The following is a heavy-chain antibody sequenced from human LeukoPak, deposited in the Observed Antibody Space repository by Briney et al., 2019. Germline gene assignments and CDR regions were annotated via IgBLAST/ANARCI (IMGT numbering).Heavy chain of an antibody. V-gene: IGHV4-31*03. J-gene: IGHJ5*02. Sequence: SQSLSLTCTVSGGSISSGDSFWSWLRQHPGKGLEWIGSIYYSGDTYYSPSLKSRLSISADTSKNLFSLKLSSVTDADTAVYYCARGTYYHGSGSYPWFDPWDQGTLVTVSS. D-gene: IGHD3-10*01. CDR3: ARGTYYHGSGSYPWFDP. CDR2: IYYSGDT. CDR1: GGSISSGDSF.